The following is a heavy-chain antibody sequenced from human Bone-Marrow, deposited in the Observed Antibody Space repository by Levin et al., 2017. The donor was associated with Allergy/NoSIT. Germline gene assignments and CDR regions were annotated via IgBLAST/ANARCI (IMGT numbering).Heavy chain of an antibody. CDR1: GFAFSVYG. D-gene: IGHD2-21*01. V-gene: IGHV3-30*03. CDR3: ARERERVVNPPSAQPIWFDP. Sequence: SCAASGFAFSVYGMHWVRQAPGKGLEWVSHISYDGTKKYYVDSVRGRFTISRDNSKSTLYLEMSSLKVEDTAIYYCARERERVVNPPSAQPIWFDPRGQGTLVTVSS. J-gene: IGHJ5*02. CDR2: ISYDGTKK.